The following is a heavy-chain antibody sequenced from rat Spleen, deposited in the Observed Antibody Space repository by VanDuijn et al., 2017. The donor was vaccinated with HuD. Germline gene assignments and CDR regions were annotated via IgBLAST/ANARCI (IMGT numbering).Heavy chain of an antibody. V-gene: IGHV2S12*01. CDR2: ISSGGHT. CDR3: TTDYYYVMDA. D-gene: IGHD1-6*01. J-gene: IGHJ4*01. Sequence: QVQLKESGPGLVQPSQTLSLTCTVSGFSLTSNGVTWVRQPPGKGLEWVATISSGGHTYYNSALKSRLSISRDTSKNQVFLTMNSLQTDDTGTYYCTTDYYYVMDAWGQGASVTVSS. CDR1: GFSLTSNG.